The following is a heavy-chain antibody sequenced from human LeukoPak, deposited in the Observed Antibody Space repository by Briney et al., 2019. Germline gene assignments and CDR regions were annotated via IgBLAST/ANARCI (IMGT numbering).Heavy chain of an antibody. CDR1: GGFISSGGYY. CDR2: IYYSGST. D-gene: IGHD2-8*01. J-gene: IGHJ4*02. V-gene: IGHV4-31*03. CDR3: ARVQGMVYANFDY. Sequence: SETLSLTCTVSGGFISSGGYYWSWIRQHPGKGLEWIGYIYYSGSTYYNPSLKSRVTISVDTSKNQFSLKLSSVTAADTAVYYCARVQGMVYANFDYWGQGTLVTVSS.